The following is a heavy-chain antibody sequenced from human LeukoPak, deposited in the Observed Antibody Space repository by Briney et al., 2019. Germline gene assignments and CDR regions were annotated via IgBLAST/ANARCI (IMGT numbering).Heavy chain of an antibody. Sequence: QTGGSLRLSCAASGFTFSSYGMHWVRQAPGKGLEWVAFIRYDGSNKYYADSVKGRFTISRDNSKNTLYLQMNSLRAEDTAVYYCARPTGNRFDYWGQGTLVTVSS. J-gene: IGHJ4*02. CDR3: ARPTGNRFDY. D-gene: IGHD3-9*01. V-gene: IGHV3-30*02. CDR2: IRYDGSNK. CDR1: GFTFSSYG.